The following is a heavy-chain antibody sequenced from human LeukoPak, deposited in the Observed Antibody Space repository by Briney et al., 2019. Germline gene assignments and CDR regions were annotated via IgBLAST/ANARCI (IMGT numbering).Heavy chain of an antibody. D-gene: IGHD5-18*01. CDR1: GFTFSSYW. J-gene: IGHJ4*02. CDR2: ISYDGSNK. V-gene: IGHV3-30-3*01. Sequence: GGSLRLSCAASGFTFSSYWMHWVRQAPGKGLEWVAVISYDGSNKYYADSVKGRFTISRDNSKNTLYLQMNSLRAEDTAVYYCARDGRGYNDLTVDTAMAVDYWGQGTLVTVSS. CDR3: ARDGRGYNDLTVDTAMAVDY.